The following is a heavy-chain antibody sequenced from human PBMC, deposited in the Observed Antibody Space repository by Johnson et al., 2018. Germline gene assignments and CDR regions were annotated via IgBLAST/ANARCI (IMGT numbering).Heavy chain of an antibody. Sequence: QVRLVEAGGGVVQPGRTLRLSCAASGFTFSSYAMHWVRQAPGKGLEWVAATSYDGYNKYYADSVKGRFTISRDNAKNSLFLKQNTLRVEDTALYYCARALGDYDTSGRYWGQGTLVTVSS. CDR3: ARALGDYDTSGRY. D-gene: IGHD3-22*01. J-gene: IGHJ1*01. CDR2: TSYDGYNK. V-gene: IGHV3-30*03. CDR1: GFTFSSYA.